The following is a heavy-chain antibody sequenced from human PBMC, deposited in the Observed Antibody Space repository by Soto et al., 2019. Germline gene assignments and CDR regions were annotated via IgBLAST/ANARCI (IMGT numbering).Heavy chain of an antibody. Sequence: HPGGSLRLSCAASGFTFSSYAMHWVRQAPGKGPEWVAVISYDGSNKYYADSVKGRFTISRDNSKNTLYLQMNSLRAEDTAVYYCAREGGDRELLRYYYYYGMDVWGQGTTVTVSS. CDR1: GFTFSSYA. V-gene: IGHV3-30-3*01. D-gene: IGHD1-26*01. CDR2: ISYDGSNK. J-gene: IGHJ6*02. CDR3: AREGGDRELLRYYYYYGMDV.